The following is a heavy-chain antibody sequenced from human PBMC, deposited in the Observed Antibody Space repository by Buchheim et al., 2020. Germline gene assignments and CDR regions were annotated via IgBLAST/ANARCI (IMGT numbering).Heavy chain of an antibody. D-gene: IGHD3-22*01. V-gene: IGHV3-53*02. CDR1: GFTVSSNY. Sequence: EVQLVETGGGLIQPGGSLRLSCAASGFTVSSNYMSWVRQAPGKGLEWVSVIYSGGSTYYADSVKGGFTISRDNSKHTLYLQMNSLRAEDTAVYYCARDGDSSGYLNAEYFQHWGQGTL. CDR2: IYSGGST. J-gene: IGHJ1*01. CDR3: ARDGDSSGYLNAEYFQH.